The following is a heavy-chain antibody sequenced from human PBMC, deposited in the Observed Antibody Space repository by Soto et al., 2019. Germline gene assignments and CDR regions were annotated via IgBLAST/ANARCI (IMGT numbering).Heavy chain of an antibody. Sequence: SVKVSCKAAGGTFNKNAIDWVRQVPGQGLQWMGGIIPLFGKANYAQKFQGRVTITADEATNTAYMELRSLRSEDTAVYYCARQFDYETSGYYYAYWGQGTLVTVSS. CDR1: GGTFNKNA. J-gene: IGHJ4*02. D-gene: IGHD3-22*01. CDR3: ARQFDYETSGYYYAY. CDR2: IIPLFGKA. V-gene: IGHV1-69*13.